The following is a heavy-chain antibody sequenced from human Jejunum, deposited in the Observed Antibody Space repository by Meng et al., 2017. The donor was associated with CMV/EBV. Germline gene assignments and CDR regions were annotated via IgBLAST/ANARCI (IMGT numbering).Heavy chain of an antibody. V-gene: IGHV3-7*04. CDR1: GFDFKDYW. J-gene: IGHJ4*02. Sequence: SLRLSCSASGFDFKDYWMAWVRQSPGRGLEWVANIRYDRGESYYVNSVEGRFFIYRDNARNTLYLQMNSLRGDDSAIYYCTRALDYWGQGTPVTVSS. CDR2: IRYDRGES. CDR3: TRALDY.